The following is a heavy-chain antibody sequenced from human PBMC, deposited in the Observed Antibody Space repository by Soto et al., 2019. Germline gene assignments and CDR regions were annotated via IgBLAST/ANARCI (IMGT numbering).Heavy chain of an antibody. V-gene: IGHV1-3*01. J-gene: IGHJ4*02. D-gene: IGHD2-21*02. CDR3: ARERAVSANFFDY. Sequence: ASVKVSCKASGYTFTRYAIHWVREAPGQGLEWMGWINAGSGSSRYSQNFQGRVTITRDTSASTAYMELSSLIFEDTGVYYCARERAVSANFFDYWGQGTLVTVSS. CDR2: INAGSGSS. CDR1: GYTFTRYA.